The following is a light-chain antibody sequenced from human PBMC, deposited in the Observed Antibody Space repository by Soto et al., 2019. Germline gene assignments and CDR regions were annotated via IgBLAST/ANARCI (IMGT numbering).Light chain of an antibody. Sequence: EIVLTQSPGTLSLSPGERATLSCRASQSVSSSYLAWYQQKPGQAPRLLIYGASSRASGIPDRFSGSGSGTDFTLTISRLEPEDFAVYYCQQYGSSPPWTFAKGPRWKSN. CDR2: GAS. CDR3: QQYGSSPPWT. CDR1: QSVSSSY. J-gene: IGKJ1*01. V-gene: IGKV3-20*01.